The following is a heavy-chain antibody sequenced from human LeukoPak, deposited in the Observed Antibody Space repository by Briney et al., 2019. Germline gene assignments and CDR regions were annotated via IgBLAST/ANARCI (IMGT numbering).Heavy chain of an antibody. CDR3: AKGVGTNKGGYYFDY. CDR1: GFAFSTFA. CDR2: ISGSGAST. Sequence: PGGSLRLSCAASGFAFSTFAMSWVRQAPGKGLDWVSSISGSGASTYYADSVKGRLTISRDSSKNTLYLQMNSLRAEDTAVYYCAKGVGTNKGGYYFDYWGQGTPVP. D-gene: IGHD1-26*01. V-gene: IGHV3-23*01. J-gene: IGHJ4*02.